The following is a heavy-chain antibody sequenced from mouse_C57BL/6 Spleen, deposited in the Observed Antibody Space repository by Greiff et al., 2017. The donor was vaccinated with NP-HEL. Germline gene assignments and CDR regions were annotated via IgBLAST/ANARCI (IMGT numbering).Heavy chain of an antibody. Sequence: EVQLVESGGGLVKPGGSLKLSCAASGFTFSDYGMHWVRQAPEKGLEWVAYISSGSSTIYYADTVKGRFTISRDNAKNTLCLQMTSLRSEDTAMYYCARATVVSPWYFDVWGTGTTVTVSS. J-gene: IGHJ1*03. CDR2: ISSGSSTI. D-gene: IGHD1-1*01. CDR3: ARATVVSPWYFDV. V-gene: IGHV5-17*01. CDR1: GFTFSDYG.